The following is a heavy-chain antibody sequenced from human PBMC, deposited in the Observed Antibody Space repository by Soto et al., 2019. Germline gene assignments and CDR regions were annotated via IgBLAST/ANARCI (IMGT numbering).Heavy chain of an antibody. Sequence: VQLVESGGGLVQPGGSLRLSCAASGFTFSKSWMHWVRQAPGKGLVWVSRMNGEGSSTTYADSVEGRFSISRDNARNTLYLQMNSLRAEDTAVYYCATGGDFWSGSMDVWGQGTTVTVSS. CDR2: MNGEGSST. CDR1: GFTFSKSW. CDR3: ATGGDFWSGSMDV. D-gene: IGHD3-3*01. V-gene: IGHV3-74*01. J-gene: IGHJ6*01.